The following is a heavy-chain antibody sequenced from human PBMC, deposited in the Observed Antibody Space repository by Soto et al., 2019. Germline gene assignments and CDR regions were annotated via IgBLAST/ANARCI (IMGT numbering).Heavy chain of an antibody. CDR3: ARDRQSRTTVRYYYYYGMDV. Sequence: GGSLRLSCAASGFTFSSYAMHWVRQAPGKGLEWVAVISYDGSNKYYADSVKGRFTISRDNSKNTLYLQMNSLRAEDTAVYYCARDRQSRTTVRYYYYYGMDVWGQGTTVTVSS. CDR1: GFTFSSYA. J-gene: IGHJ6*02. V-gene: IGHV3-30-3*01. CDR2: ISYDGSNK. D-gene: IGHD4-17*01.